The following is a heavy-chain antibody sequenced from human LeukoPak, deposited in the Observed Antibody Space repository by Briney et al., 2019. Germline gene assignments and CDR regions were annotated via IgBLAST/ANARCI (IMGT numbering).Heavy chain of an antibody. J-gene: IGHJ5*01. CDR2: IYYSGST. Sequence: SETLSLTCTVSGGSISSYYWSWIRQPPGKGLEWIGYIYYSGSTTYNPSLKSRVTISVDPSKNQFSVKLSSVTAADTAVYYCAREWNYVIDSWGQGTLVTVSS. V-gene: IGHV4-59*01. CDR1: GGSISSYY. D-gene: IGHD1-7*01. CDR3: AREWNYVIDS.